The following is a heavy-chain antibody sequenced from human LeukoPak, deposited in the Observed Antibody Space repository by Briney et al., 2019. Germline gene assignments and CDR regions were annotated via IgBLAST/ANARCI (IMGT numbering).Heavy chain of an antibody. Sequence: GGSLRLSCAASGFTFSSYSMNWVRQAPGKGLEWVSSISSSSSYIYYADSVKGRFTISRDNAKNSLYLQMNSLRAEDTAVYYCARDINLRGGFDYWGQGTLVTVSS. V-gene: IGHV3-21*01. CDR2: ISSSSSYI. D-gene: IGHD5-12*01. CDR3: ARDINLRGGFDY. J-gene: IGHJ4*02. CDR1: GFTFSSYS.